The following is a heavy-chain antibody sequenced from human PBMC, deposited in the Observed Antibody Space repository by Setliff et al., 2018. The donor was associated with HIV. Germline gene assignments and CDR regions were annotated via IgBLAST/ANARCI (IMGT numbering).Heavy chain of an antibody. CDR1: GGSIRSYY. Sequence: PSETLSLTCTVSGGSIRSYYWSWIRQPPGKGLEWIGEIIHVGSTNYNSPFKSRATISVDTYKNQFSLKLSSVTAADTAVYYCARAGGGGRCLHHSYWYVDLWGRGTLVTVSS. V-gene: IGHV4-59*12. CDR3: ARAGGGGRCLHHSYWYVDL. J-gene: IGHJ2*01. D-gene: IGHD3-16*01. CDR2: IIHVGST.